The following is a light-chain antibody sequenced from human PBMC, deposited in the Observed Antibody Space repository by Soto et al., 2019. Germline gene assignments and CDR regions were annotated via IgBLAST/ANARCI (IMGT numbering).Light chain of an antibody. J-gene: IGLJ2*01. CDR2: DVS. V-gene: IGLV2-14*03. Sequence: QSALTQPASVSGSPGQSITISCTGTSSDVGGYNYVSWYQQHPGKAPKLMIYDVSNRPSGVSNRFSGSKSGNTASLTISGLQADDEADYYCCSYTSSSTPVVFGGGTKVTVL. CDR1: SSDVGGYNY. CDR3: CSYTSSSTPVV.